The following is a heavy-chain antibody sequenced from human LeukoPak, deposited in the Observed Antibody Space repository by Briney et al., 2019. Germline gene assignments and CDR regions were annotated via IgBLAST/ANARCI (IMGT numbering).Heavy chain of an antibody. D-gene: IGHD3-22*01. V-gene: IGHV1-2*06. CDR1: GYTFTHNY. Sequence: ASVKVSCKASGYTFTHNYIHWVRQAPGQGLEWMGRVNPDSGGINYAQKFQGRVTMTRDTSINTAFVELRRLRSDDTATYYCAGAQNYHDRSGYSDDTFDVWGHGTMITVSS. CDR3: AGAQNYHDRSGYSDDTFDV. CDR2: VNPDSGGI. J-gene: IGHJ3*01.